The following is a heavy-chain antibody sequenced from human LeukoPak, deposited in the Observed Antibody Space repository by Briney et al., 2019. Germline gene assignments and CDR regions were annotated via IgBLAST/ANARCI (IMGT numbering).Heavy chain of an antibody. CDR3: AKPYYYDNSGDSYTDTFDI. CDR1: GFTFSSYG. Sequence: PGGSLRLSCAASGFTFSSYGMHWVRQAPGKGLEWVSVISGSGGSTYYADSVKGRFTISRDNSQNTLYLQMNSLRAEDTAVYYCAKPYYYDNSGDSYTDTFDIWGQGTMVTVSS. D-gene: IGHD3-22*01. CDR2: ISGSGGST. V-gene: IGHV3-23*01. J-gene: IGHJ3*02.